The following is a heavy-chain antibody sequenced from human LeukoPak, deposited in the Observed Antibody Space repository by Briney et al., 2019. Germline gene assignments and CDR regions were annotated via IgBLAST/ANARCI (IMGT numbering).Heavy chain of an antibody. CDR2: IYYSGST. CDR3: ARGMDDGSGYYYGDY. J-gene: IGHJ4*02. Sequence: PSETLSLTCTVSGGSISSYYWSWIRQPPGKGLEWIGYIYYSGSTNYNPSLKSRVTISVDTSKNQFSLKLSSVTAADTAMYYCARGMDDGSGYYYGDYWGQGILLTVSS. D-gene: IGHD3-22*01. CDR1: GGSISSYY. V-gene: IGHV4-59*12.